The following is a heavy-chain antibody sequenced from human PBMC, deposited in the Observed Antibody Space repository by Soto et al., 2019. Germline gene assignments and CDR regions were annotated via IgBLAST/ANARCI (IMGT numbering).Heavy chain of an antibody. CDR3: ARNVYCGSTSCYSDYYSGMDV. CDR2: IIRIFGTA. V-gene: IGHV1-69*12. J-gene: IGHJ6*02. D-gene: IGHD2-2*02. Sequence: QVQLVQSGAEVKKPGSSVKVSCKASGGTFSSYAISWVRQAPGQGLEWMGGIIRIFGTANYAQTFQGRVTITADEPTGTAYMELSSLRSEDPAVYYCARNVYCGSTSCYSDYYSGMDVWGQGTTVTGSS. CDR1: GGTFSSYA.